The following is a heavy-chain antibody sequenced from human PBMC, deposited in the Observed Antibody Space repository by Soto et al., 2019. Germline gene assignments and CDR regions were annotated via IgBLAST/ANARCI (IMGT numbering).Heavy chain of an antibody. V-gene: IGHV1-69*02. CDR3: ARFGHCSGGSCYSSRAFDI. J-gene: IGHJ3*02. Sequence: SVKVSCKASGGTFSSYTISWVRQAPGQGLEWMGRIIPILGIANYAQKFQGRVTMTADKSTSTAYMELRSLRSEDTAVYYCARFGHCSGGSCYSSRAFDIWGQGTMVTVSS. D-gene: IGHD2-15*01. CDR1: GGTFSSYT. CDR2: IIPILGIA.